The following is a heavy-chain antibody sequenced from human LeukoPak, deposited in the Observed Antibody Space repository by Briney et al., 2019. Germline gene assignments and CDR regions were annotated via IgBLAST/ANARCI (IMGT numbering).Heavy chain of an antibody. J-gene: IGHJ5*02. CDR2: INHSGST. Sequence: PSETLSLTCAVYGGSFSGYYWSWIRQPPGKGLEWIGEINHSGSTNYNPSLKSRATISVDTSKNQFSLKLSSVTAADTAVYYCARRSVAARRRGRFDHWGQGTLVTVSS. CDR1: GGSFSGYY. D-gene: IGHD6-6*01. V-gene: IGHV4-34*01. CDR3: ARRSVAARRRGRFDH.